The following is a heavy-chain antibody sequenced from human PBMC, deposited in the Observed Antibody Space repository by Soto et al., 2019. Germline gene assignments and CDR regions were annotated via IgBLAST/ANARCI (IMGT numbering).Heavy chain of an antibody. CDR1: GFTFSSYA. CDR3: AKDRRITIFGVVILTGGMDV. CDR2: ISGSGGST. J-gene: IGHJ6*02. V-gene: IGHV3-23*04. Sequence: EAQLVQSGGGLVQPGGSMRLSCAASGFTFSSYAMSWVRQSPGKGLEWVSAISGSGGSTYYADSVKGRFTISRDNSKNTLYLQMNSLRAEDTAVYYCAKDRRITIFGVVILTGGMDVWGQGTTVTVSS. D-gene: IGHD3-3*01.